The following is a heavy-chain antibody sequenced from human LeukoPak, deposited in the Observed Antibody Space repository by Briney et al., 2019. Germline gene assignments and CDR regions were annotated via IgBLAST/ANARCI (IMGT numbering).Heavy chain of an antibody. CDR2: ISTSSSTI. V-gene: IGHV3-48*01. J-gene: IGHJ6*02. CDR3: ARGPGSMDV. Sequence: GGSLRLSCAASGFTFSSYSMDWVRQAPEKGLEWVSYISTSSSTIYYADSVKGRFTISRDNAKDSLYLQMNSLRAEDTAVYYCARGPGSMDVWGQGTTVTVSS. CDR1: GFTFSSYS.